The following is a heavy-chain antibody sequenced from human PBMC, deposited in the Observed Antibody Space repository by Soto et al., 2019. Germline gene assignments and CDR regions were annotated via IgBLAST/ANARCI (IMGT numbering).Heavy chain of an antibody. Sequence: PSETLSLTCTVSGYSMSTYSYYWGLIRQSPGKGLEWIGSISYTGGSYYNPSLQGRVTISVDTPKNQFSLRLRSVTAADTAVYYCARDLGGYDAYDIWGQGTMVTVSS. V-gene: IGHV4-39*07. J-gene: IGHJ3*02. CDR2: ISYTGGS. D-gene: IGHD3-16*01. CDR1: GYSMSTYSYY. CDR3: ARDLGGYDAYDI.